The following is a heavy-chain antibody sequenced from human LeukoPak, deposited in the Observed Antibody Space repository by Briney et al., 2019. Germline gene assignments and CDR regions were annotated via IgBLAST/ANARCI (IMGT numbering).Heavy chain of an antibody. CDR3: VRGIRVAVPTMLVTTAYWFDP. D-gene: IGHD2-2*01. V-gene: IGHV1-8*01. J-gene: IGHJ5*02. CDR1: GYTFTSYD. CDR2: MNPKSGNT. Sequence: ASVKVSCKASGYTFTSYDINWVRQATGQGLEWMGWMNPKSGNTGYAQKFQGRVTMTRNTSIRTAYMELSSLRSEDTAVYYCVRGIRVAVPTMLVTTAYWFDPWGQGTLVTVSS.